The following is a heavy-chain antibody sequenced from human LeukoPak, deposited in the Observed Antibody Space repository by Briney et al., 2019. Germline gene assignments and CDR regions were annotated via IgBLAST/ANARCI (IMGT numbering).Heavy chain of an antibody. V-gene: IGHV1-8*03. J-gene: IGHJ4*02. D-gene: IGHD3-16*01. Sequence: ASVKVSCKASGYTFTSYDINWVRQATGQGLEWMGWMNPNSGNTGYAQKFQGRVTITRNTSISTAYMELSSLRSGDTAVYYCARDDNTFGGEPPGGYWGQGTLVTVSS. CDR3: ARDDNTFGGEPPGGY. CDR2: MNPNSGNT. CDR1: GYTFTSYD.